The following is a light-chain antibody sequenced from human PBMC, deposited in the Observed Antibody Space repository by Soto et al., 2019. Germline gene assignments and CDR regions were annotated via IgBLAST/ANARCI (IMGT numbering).Light chain of an antibody. CDR1: QSISSW. Sequence: DIQMTQSPSTLSASVGDRVTITCRASQSISSWLAWYQQKPGKAPKLLIYKASSLESGVPSRFIGSGSGTEFTLTISSLQPDDFATYDCQQYNSYWTFGQGTKVEIK. CDR2: KAS. V-gene: IGKV1-5*03. J-gene: IGKJ1*01. CDR3: QQYNSYWT.